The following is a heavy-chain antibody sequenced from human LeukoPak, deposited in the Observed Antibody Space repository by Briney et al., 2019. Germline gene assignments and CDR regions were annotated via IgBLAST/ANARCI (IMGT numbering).Heavy chain of an antibody. CDR3: ARVPGIRSYSYFDL. V-gene: IGHV4-59*01. Sequence: SETLSLTCTVSGGSISSYYWSWIRQPPGKGLEWIGYIYYSGSTNYNPSLKSRVTISVDTSKNQFSLKLSSVTAADTAVYYCARVPGIRSYSYFDLWGRGTLVTVSS. CDR2: IYYSGST. J-gene: IGHJ2*01. CDR1: GGSISSYY. D-gene: IGHD1-14*01.